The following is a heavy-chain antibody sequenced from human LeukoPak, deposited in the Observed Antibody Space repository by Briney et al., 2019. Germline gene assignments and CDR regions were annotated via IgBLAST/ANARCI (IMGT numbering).Heavy chain of an antibody. CDR1: GYTFTGYY. CDR2: INPNSGGT. Sequence: ASVKVSCEASGYTFTGYYMHWVRQAPGQGLEWMGWINPNSGGTNYAQKFQGRVTMTRDTSISTAYMELSRLRSDDTAVYYCARLRAYYYDSSGYSEAFDIWGQGTMVTVSS. D-gene: IGHD3-22*01. J-gene: IGHJ3*02. CDR3: ARLRAYYYDSSGYSEAFDI. V-gene: IGHV1-2*02.